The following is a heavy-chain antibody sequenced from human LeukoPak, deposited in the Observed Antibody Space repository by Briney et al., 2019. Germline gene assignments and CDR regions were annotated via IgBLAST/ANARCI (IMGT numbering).Heavy chain of an antibody. CDR3: ARDAYSSGWPEDAFDI. V-gene: IGHV3-21*01. CDR1: GFTFSSYS. J-gene: IGHJ3*02. D-gene: IGHD6-19*01. Sequence: GGSLRLSCAASGFTFSSYSMNWVRQAPGKGLEWVSAFSGSGGDTYYADSVKGRFTISRDNAKNSLYLQMNSLRAEDTAVYYCARDAYSSGWPEDAFDIWGQGTMVTVSS. CDR2: FSGSGGDT.